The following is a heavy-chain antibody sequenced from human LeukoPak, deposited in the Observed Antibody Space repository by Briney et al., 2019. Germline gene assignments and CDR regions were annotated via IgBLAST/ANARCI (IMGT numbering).Heavy chain of an antibody. V-gene: IGHV3-11*01. Sequence: KSGGSLRLSCAASGSTFSDYYMSWIRQAPGKGLEWVSYISSSGSTIYYADSVKGRFTISRDNAKNSLYLQMNSLRAEDTAVYYCARESEQQLAGGGDFDIWGQGTMVTVSS. CDR2: ISSSGSTI. D-gene: IGHD6-13*01. CDR1: GSTFSDYY. J-gene: IGHJ3*02. CDR3: ARESEQQLAGGGDFDI.